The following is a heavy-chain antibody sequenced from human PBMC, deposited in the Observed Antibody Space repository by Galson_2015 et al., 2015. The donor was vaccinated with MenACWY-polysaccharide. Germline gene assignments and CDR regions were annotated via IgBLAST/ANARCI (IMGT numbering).Heavy chain of an antibody. CDR1: GYTFTSYA. CDR2: INADNGNT. D-gene: IGHD5-18*01. Sequence: SVKVSCKASGYTFTSYAIHWVRQAPGQGLEWMGWINADNGNTKYSQKFQGRVTITRDTSASTAYMELRSLRSEDTAVYYCARDPKRRGRGYSYGFPSWYSDLWGRGTLVTVSS. J-gene: IGHJ2*01. V-gene: IGHV1-3*01. CDR3: ARDPKRRGRGYSYGFPSWYSDL.